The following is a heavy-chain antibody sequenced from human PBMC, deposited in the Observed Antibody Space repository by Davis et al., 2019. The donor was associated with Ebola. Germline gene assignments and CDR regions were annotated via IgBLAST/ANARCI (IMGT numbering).Heavy chain of an antibody. CDR2: IYYSGST. V-gene: IGHV4-61*08. CDR1: GGSISSGDYY. J-gene: IGHJ6*03. Sequence: PSETLSLTCTVSGGSISSGDYYWSWIRQPPGKGLEWIGYIYYSGSTNYNPSLKSRVTISVDTSKNQFSLKLSSVTAADTAVYYCARTRGYYDFWSGYGYYYYYMDVWGKGTTVTVSS. D-gene: IGHD3-3*01. CDR3: ARTRGYYDFWSGYGYYYYYMDV.